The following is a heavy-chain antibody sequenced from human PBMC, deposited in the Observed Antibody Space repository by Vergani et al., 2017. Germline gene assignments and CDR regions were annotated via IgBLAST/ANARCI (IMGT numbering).Heavy chain of an antibody. Sequence: QVQLQESGPGLVKPSETLSLTCTVSGGPISCYYWSWIRQPPGKGLEWIGYIYYSGSTNYNPSLKGRVTISVDTAKNQCSLSLSSVAAADTAVYYCARGHFYGSGSCGPLIYGMDVWGQGTTVTVSS. CDR1: GGPISCYY. J-gene: IGHJ6*02. CDR3: ARGHFYGSGSCGPLIYGMDV. CDR2: IYYSGST. D-gene: IGHD3-10*01. V-gene: IGHV4-59*01.